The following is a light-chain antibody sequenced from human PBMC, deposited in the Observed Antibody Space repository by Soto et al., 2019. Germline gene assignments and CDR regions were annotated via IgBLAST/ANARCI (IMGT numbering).Light chain of an antibody. CDR1: QTITSN. J-gene: IGKJ5*01. V-gene: IGKV3D-15*01. Sequence: EVVMTQSPATLSVSPGNTVTLSCRANQTITSNLAWYQQKPGQAPRLLIYDASNRATGIPARFSGSGSGTDFTLTISSLEPEDFAVYYCHQYGSSPYTFGQGTRLEIK. CDR3: HQYGSSPYT. CDR2: DAS.